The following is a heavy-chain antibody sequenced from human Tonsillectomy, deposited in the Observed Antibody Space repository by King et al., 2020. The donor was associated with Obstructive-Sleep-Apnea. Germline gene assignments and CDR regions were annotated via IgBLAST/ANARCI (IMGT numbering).Heavy chain of an antibody. V-gene: IGHV4-39*07. CDR3: ATDPSMSVFGVITPGYNWFDP. D-gene: IGHD3-3*01. CDR2: MYYSGST. J-gene: IGHJ5*02. Sequence: QLQESGPGLVKPSETLSLTCTVSGGSISSSSYYWAWIRQPPGKGLEWIGSMYYSGSTYYNLSLKRRVTISVGTSKNQFSLKLRSVTAADTAVYYCATDPSMSVFGVITPGYNWFDPWDQGTLVTVSS. CDR1: GGSISSSSYY.